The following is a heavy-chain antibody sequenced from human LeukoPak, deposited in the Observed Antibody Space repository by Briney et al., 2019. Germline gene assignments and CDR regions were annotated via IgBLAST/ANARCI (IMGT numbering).Heavy chain of an antibody. J-gene: IGHJ4*02. D-gene: IGHD4-17*01. CDR2: INPNTGDR. V-gene: IGHV1-8*03. CDR3: ARTTSLTASGYDY. Sequence: AASLKVSCKASGYTFTNYHINWVRQAPGQGLEWMGWINPNTGDRGYAQKFQGRVSITSDTSIGTAYMELGSTRSEDTAVYFCARTTSLTASGYDYWGQGTLVTVSS. CDR1: GYTFTNYH.